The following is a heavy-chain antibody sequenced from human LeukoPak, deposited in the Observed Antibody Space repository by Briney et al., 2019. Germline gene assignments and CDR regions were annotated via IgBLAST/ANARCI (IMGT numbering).Heavy chain of an antibody. D-gene: IGHD2-15*01. J-gene: IGHJ5*02. CDR1: GGSFSGYY. CDR2: INHSGST. Sequence: SSETLSLTCAVYGGSFSGYYWSWIRQPPGKGLEWIGEINHSGSTNYNPSLKSRVTISVDTSKNQFSLKLSSVTAADTAVYYCARHRCSGGSCYPMNWFDPWGQGTLVTVSS. CDR3: ARHRCSGGSCYPMNWFDP. V-gene: IGHV4-34*01.